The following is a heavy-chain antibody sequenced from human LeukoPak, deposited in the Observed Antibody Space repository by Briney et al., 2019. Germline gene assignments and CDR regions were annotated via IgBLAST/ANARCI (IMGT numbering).Heavy chain of an antibody. D-gene: IGHD6-13*01. CDR2: INHSGST. Sequence: PSETLSLTCAVYGGSFSGYYWSWIRQPPGKGLEWIGEINHSGSTNYNPSLKSRVSISVDTSKNQFSLKLSSVTAADTAVYYCARPYSSSWYGYWGQGTLVTVSS. V-gene: IGHV4-34*01. CDR3: ARPYSSSWYGY. J-gene: IGHJ4*02. CDR1: GGSFSGYY.